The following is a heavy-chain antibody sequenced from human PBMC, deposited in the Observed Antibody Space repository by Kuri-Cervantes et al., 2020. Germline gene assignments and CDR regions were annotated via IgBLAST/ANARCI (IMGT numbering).Heavy chain of an antibody. CDR2: INWNSGSI. V-gene: IGHV3-9*01. Sequence: GGSLRLSCAASGFTFDDYAMHWVRQAPGKGLEWVSGINWNSGSIGYADSVKGRFTISRDNSKNSLYLQMNSLRAEDTALYYCAKDHGRKSNRYQKFDYWGQGILVTVSS. D-gene: IGHD1-14*01. CDR1: GFTFDDYA. CDR3: AKDHGRKSNRYQKFDY. J-gene: IGHJ4*02.